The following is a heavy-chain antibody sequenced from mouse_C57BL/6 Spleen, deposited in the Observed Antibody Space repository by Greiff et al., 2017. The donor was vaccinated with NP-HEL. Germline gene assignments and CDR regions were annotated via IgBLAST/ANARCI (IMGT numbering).Heavy chain of an antibody. CDR3: AREGRSTMDTTGSYYAMDY. Sequence: EVKLMESGGGLVKPGGSLKLSCAASGFTFSSYAMSWVRQTPEKRLEWVATISDGGSYTYYPDNVKGRFIISRDNAKNNLYLQLSHLKSEDTAMYYCAREGRSTMDTTGSYYAMDYWGQGTSVTVSS. CDR1: GFTFSSYA. V-gene: IGHV5-4*01. J-gene: IGHJ4*01. CDR2: ISDGGSYT. D-gene: IGHD2-2*01.